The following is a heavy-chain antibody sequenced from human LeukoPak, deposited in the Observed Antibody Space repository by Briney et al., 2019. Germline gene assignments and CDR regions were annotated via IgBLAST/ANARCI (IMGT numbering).Heavy chain of an antibody. CDR3: ARGNAEMATIEY. J-gene: IGHJ4*02. CDR2: MNPNNGNT. D-gene: IGHD5-24*01. V-gene: IGHV1-8*01. CDR1: GYTFTSYA. Sequence: ASVKVSCKASGYTFTSYAINWVRQATGQGLEWMAWMNPNNGNTGYAQKFQGRATMTRNTSISTAYMELSSLRSEDTAVYYCARGNAEMATIEYWGQGTLVTVSS.